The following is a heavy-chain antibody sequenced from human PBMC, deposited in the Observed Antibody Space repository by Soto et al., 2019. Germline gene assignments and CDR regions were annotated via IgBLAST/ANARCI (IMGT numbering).Heavy chain of an antibody. D-gene: IGHD3-16*02. CDR1: GFTFSSYA. V-gene: IGHV3-23*01. CDR3: AEASYDYVWGSYPNPDY. J-gene: IGHJ4*02. Sequence: GGSLRLSCAASGFTFSSYAMSWVRQAPGKGLEWVSAISGSGGSTYYADSVKGRFTISRDNSKNTLYLQMNSLRAEDTAVYYCAEASYDYVWGSYPNPDYWGQGTLVTVSS. CDR2: ISGSGGST.